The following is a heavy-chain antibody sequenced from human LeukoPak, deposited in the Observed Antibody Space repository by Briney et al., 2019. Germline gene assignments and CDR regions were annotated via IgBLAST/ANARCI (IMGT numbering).Heavy chain of an antibody. Sequence: ASVKVSCKVSGCNLIEFSMHWVRQAPGKGLEWMGGFDPEVGETIYAQKFQGRVTLTGDTYTDTAYMELSRLRTEDTAVYYCATDLGRITAAGKTDYWGQGTLVTVSS. V-gene: IGHV1-24*01. CDR3: ATDLGRITAAGKTDY. D-gene: IGHD6-13*01. CDR2: FDPEVGET. J-gene: IGHJ4*02. CDR1: GCNLIEFS.